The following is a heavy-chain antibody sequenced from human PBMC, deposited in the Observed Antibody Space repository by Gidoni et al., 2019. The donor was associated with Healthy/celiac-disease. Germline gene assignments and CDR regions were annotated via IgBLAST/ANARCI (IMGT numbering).Heavy chain of an antibody. J-gene: IGHJ6*02. D-gene: IGHD3-10*01. CDR1: GFTFSDYY. V-gene: IGHV3-11*01. CDR2: ISSRGSTI. CDR3: AREQSSGSYWEYYYYGMDV. Sequence: QVQLVESGGGLVKPGGSLRLSCAASGFTFSDYYMSWIRQAPGKGLEWVSYISSRGSTIYYADSVKGRFTIARDNAKNSLYMQMNSLRAEDTAVYYCAREQSSGSYWEYYYYGMDVWGQGTTVTVSS.